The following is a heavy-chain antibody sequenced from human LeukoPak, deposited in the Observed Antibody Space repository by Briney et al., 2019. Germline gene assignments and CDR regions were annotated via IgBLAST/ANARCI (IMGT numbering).Heavy chain of an antibody. CDR2: INTDGSST. Sequence: GGSLRLSCAASGFTFSSYWMNWVRQAPGKGLVWVSRINTDGSSTSYADSVKGRFTISRDNAKNTLYLQMNSLRAEDTAVYYCARDTTYYDFWSGYNWFDPWGQGTLVTVSS. J-gene: IGHJ5*02. CDR3: ARDTTYYDFWSGYNWFDP. D-gene: IGHD3-3*01. V-gene: IGHV3-74*01. CDR1: GFTFSSYW.